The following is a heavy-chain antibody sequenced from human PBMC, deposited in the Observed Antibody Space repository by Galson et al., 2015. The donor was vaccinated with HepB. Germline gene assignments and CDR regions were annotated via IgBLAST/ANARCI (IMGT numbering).Heavy chain of an antibody. CDR2: INPTGYST. CDR3: ARPSDYYDSSGYMSDAFDI. V-gene: IGHV1-46*01. Sequence: SCKAPRYTFTRYNMHWVRQAPGQGLEWMGVINPTGYSTTYARKLQGRVTMTSDTSTSTVYMELSSLRSEDTAVYYCARPSDYYDSSGYMSDAFDIWGQGTMVTVSS. CDR1: RYTFTRYN. J-gene: IGHJ3*02. D-gene: IGHD3-22*01.